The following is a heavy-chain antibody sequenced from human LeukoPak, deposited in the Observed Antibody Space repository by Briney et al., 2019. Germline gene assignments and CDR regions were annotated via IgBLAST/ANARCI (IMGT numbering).Heavy chain of an antibody. CDR3: ARGGPAAGRFDY. D-gene: IGHD6-13*01. Sequence: PRGSLRLSCAASGFTFSSYSMNWVRQAPGKGLEWVSSISSSSSYIYYADSVKGRFTISRDNARNSLYLQMNSLRAEDTAVYYCARGGPAAGRFDYWGQGTLVTVSS. CDR1: GFTFSSYS. J-gene: IGHJ4*02. CDR2: ISSSSSYI. V-gene: IGHV3-21*01.